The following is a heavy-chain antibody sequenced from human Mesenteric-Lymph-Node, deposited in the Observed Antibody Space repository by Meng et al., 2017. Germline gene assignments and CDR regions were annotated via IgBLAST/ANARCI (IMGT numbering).Heavy chain of an antibody. D-gene: IGHD2-2*01. Sequence: GGSLRLSCAASGFTFSSYAMHWVRQAPGKGLEWVAVISYDGSNKYYADSVKGRFTISRDNSKNTLYLQMNSLRAEDTAVYYCASAVVVPAATLYYYYGMDVWGQGTMVTVAS. J-gene: IGHJ6*02. CDR1: GFTFSSYA. CDR2: ISYDGSNK. CDR3: ASAVVVPAATLYYYYGMDV. V-gene: IGHV3-30*01.